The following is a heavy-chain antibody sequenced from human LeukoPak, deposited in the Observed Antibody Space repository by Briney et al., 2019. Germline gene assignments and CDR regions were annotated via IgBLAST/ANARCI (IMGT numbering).Heavy chain of an antibody. V-gene: IGHV4-59*01. CDR1: GGSISSYY. CDR2: IYYSGST. Sequence: SETLSLTCTVSGGSISSYYWSWIRQPPGKGLEWIGYIYYSGSTNYNPSLKSRVTISVDTSKNQFSLKLSSVTAADTAVYYCARETTSGSSTKGPMEFDYWGQGTLVTVSS. CDR3: ARETTSGSSTKGPMEFDY. J-gene: IGHJ4*02. D-gene: IGHD1-26*01.